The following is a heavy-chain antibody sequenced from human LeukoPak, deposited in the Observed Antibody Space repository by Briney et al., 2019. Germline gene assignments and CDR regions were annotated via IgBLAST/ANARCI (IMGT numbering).Heavy chain of an antibody. Sequence: QRGGSLRLSCAASGFTFSSYAMSWVRQAPGKGLEWVSAISNNGGYTYYADSVQGRFTISRDNSKSTLCLQMNSLRAEDTAVYYCAKQLGYCSDGSCYFPYWGQGTLVTVSS. D-gene: IGHD2-15*01. J-gene: IGHJ4*02. CDR2: ISNNGGYT. CDR3: AKQLGYCSDGSCYFPY. CDR1: GFTFSSYA. V-gene: IGHV3-23*01.